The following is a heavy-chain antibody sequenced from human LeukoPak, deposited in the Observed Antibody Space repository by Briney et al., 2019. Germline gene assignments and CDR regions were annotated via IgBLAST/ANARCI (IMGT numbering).Heavy chain of an antibody. Sequence: GGSLRLSCTASGFTFGDYAMSWVRQAPGKGLEWVGLIKSKAYGGTTEYATSVKGRFTISRDDSQSIAYLQMNSLKTEDTAVYYCTRRGNYFDSSGYKDFFDYWGQGTLVTVSS. CDR2: IKSKAYGGTT. CDR3: TRRGNYFDSSGYKDFFDY. CDR1: GFTFGDYA. J-gene: IGHJ4*02. D-gene: IGHD3-22*01. V-gene: IGHV3-49*04.